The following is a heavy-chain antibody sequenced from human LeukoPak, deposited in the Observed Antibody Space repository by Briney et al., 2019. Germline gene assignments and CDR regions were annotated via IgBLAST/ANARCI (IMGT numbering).Heavy chain of an antibody. J-gene: IGHJ3*02. V-gene: IGHV1-2*02. Sequence: ASVKVSCKASGYTFTGYYMHWVRQAPGQGLEWMGWINPNSGGTNYAQKFQGRVTMTRDTSISTAYMELSRLRSDDTAVYYCARYPPDGDYGDYAPDDAFDIWGQGTMVTVSS. CDR2: INPNSGGT. D-gene: IGHD4-17*01. CDR3: ARYPPDGDYGDYAPDDAFDI. CDR1: GYTFTGYY.